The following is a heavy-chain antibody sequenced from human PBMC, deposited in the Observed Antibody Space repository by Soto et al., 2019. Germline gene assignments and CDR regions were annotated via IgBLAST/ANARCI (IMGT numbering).Heavy chain of an antibody. J-gene: IGHJ3*02. CDR2: IYYSGST. CDR3: ARVWGGAFDI. Sequence: SETLSLTCTVPGGSISSGGYYWSWIRQHPGTGLGWIGYIYYSGSTNYNPSLKSRVTISVDTSKNQFSLKLSSVTAADTAVYYCARVWGGAFDIWGQGTMVT. CDR1: GGSISSGGYY. V-gene: IGHV4-61*08. D-gene: IGHD3-10*01.